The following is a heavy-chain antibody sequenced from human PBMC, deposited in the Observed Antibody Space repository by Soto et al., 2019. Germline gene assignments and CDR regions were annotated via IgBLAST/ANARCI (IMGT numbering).Heavy chain of an antibody. V-gene: IGHV3-23*01. Sequence: PGGSLRLSCAASGFTFSSYAMNWVRQAPGKGLEWVSIISGSGGSTYYADSVKGRFTISRDTSKNTLYLQMNSLRAEDTAVYYCAKATIAARLAGGMDVWGQGTTVTVSS. CDR2: ISGSGGST. CDR1: GFTFSSYA. CDR3: AKATIAARLAGGMDV. J-gene: IGHJ6*02. D-gene: IGHD6-6*01.